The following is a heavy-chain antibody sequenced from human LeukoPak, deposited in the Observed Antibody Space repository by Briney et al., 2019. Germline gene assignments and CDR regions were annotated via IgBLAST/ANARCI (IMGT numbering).Heavy chain of an antibody. CDR2: IRYDGNYE. CDR3: AKRRCSGGSCYDHGFDI. CDR1: GFTFSSHG. Sequence: PEGSLRLSCAASGFTFSSHGMHWVRQAPGEGLEWVAFIRYDGNYENYADFVKGRFTISRDNSKNTLYLQMNSLRTEDTAVYYCAKRRCSGGSCYDHGFDIWGQGTVVTVSS. D-gene: IGHD2-15*01. V-gene: IGHV3-30*02. J-gene: IGHJ3*02.